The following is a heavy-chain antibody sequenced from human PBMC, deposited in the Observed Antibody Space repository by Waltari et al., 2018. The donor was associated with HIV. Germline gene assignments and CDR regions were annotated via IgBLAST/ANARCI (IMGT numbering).Heavy chain of an antibody. CDR3: ARKSSPGYSGDDDYLDK. CDR2: IYPGDSDN. CDR1: GYSFTNYW. V-gene: IGHV5-51*01. D-gene: IGHD5-12*01. J-gene: IGHJ4*02. Sequence: EVQLVQSGAEVKKPGESLKISCKASGYSFTNYWIAWVRQLPGKGLEWMGLIYPGDSDNRYSPFFQGQVTISADKSITTAYLQWSSLKASDTAMYYCARKSSPGYSGDDDYLDKWGLGTLVTVSS.